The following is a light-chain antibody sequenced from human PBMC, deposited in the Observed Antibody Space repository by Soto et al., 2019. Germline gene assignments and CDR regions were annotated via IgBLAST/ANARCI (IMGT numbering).Light chain of an antibody. Sequence: QSVLSEPPSASGTPGQRVTISCSGSSSNIGNNAVTWYQQFPGTAPKLLIYSNYERPSGVPDRISGSKFGTSASLAISGLQSEDEADYYCAAWDDTLRGVVFGGGTQLTVL. CDR3: AAWDDTLRGVV. CDR1: SSNIGNNA. J-gene: IGLJ7*01. V-gene: IGLV1-44*01. CDR2: SNY.